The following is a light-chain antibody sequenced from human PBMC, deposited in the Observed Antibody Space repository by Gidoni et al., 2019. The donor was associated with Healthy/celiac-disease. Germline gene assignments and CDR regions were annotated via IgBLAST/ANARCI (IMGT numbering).Light chain of an antibody. Sequence: EIVLTQSPATLSLSPGERATLSCRASQSVSSYLAWYQQKPGHAPRPLIYDASNRATGIPARFSGSRSGTDFTLTISSREPEDVAVYYCQQRSNWPQYTFGQGTKLEIK. CDR1: QSVSSY. CDR2: DAS. CDR3: QQRSNWPQYT. V-gene: IGKV3-11*01. J-gene: IGKJ2*01.